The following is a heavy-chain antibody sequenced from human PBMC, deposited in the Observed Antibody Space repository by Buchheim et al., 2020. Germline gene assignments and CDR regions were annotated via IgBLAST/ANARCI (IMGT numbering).Heavy chain of an antibody. V-gene: IGHV3-48*01. D-gene: IGHD2-21*01. CDR1: GFNFSTYS. J-gene: IGHJ4*02. CDR2: INSRSNTV. CDR3: ARMQSRSSTYSPLDY. Sequence: EVQLVESGGGLVQPGGSLRLSCAASGFNFSTYSMNWVRLVPGKGLEWVAYINSRSNTVFNADSVKGRFTICRDNAKNSLYLQMDSLRPEDTAVYYCARMQSRSSTYSPLDYWGQGTL.